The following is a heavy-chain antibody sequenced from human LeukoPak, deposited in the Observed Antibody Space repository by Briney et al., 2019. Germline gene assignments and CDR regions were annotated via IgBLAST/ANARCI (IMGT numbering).Heavy chain of an antibody. D-gene: IGHD6-13*01. J-gene: IGHJ4*02. CDR2: ISGSGGST. CDR3: AKDGAYSSSFRGYYFDY. V-gene: IGHV3-23*01. CDR1: GLTVSSNF. Sequence: PGGSLRLSCAATGLTVSSNFMSWVRQAPGKGLEWVSAISGSGGSTYYADSVKGRFTISRDNSKNTLYLQMNSLRAEDTAVYYCAKDGAYSSSFRGYYFDYWGQGTLVTVSS.